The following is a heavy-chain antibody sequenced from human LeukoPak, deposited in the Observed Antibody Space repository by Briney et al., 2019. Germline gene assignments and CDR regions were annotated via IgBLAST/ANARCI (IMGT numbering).Heavy chain of an antibody. J-gene: IGHJ4*02. D-gene: IGHD2-2*01. CDR2: IISSGSTI. V-gene: IGHV3-11*04. Sequence: GGSLRLSCAASGFTFSDYYMSWIRQAPGKGLEWVSYIISSGSTIYYADSVKGRFTISRDNAKNSLYLQMNSLRAEDTAVYYCAREYCSSTSCYEFPDYWGQGTLVTVSS. CDR3: AREYCSSTSCYEFPDY. CDR1: GFTFSDYY.